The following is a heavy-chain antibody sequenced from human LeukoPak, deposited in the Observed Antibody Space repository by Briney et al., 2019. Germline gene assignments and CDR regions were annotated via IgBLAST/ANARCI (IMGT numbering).Heavy chain of an antibody. Sequence: SVKVSCKASGGTFSSYAISWVRQAPGQGLEWMGGIIPIFGTANYAQKFQGRVTITADESTSTAYMELSSLRSEDTAVYYCARVPVTMVRGVMISFDPWGQGTLVTVSS. CDR2: IIPIFGTA. CDR3: ARVPVTMVRGVMISFDP. V-gene: IGHV1-69*13. J-gene: IGHJ5*02. D-gene: IGHD3-10*01. CDR1: GGTFSSYA.